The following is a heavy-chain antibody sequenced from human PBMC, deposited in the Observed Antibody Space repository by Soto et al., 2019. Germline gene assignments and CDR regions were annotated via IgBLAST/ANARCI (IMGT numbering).Heavy chain of an antibody. Sequence: EVQLVESGGDLIQPGGSLRLSCAASGFTVSGPYLNWVRQAPGKGLEWVSLINNAGSTYYADSVKGRFTISRDNSKNTLYLEMNSLRGEDTAMYYCTRGRRDAWAASGYWGQGTVVTVSS. V-gene: IGHV3-53*01. CDR2: INNAGST. CDR1: GFTVSGPY. D-gene: IGHD1-26*01. J-gene: IGHJ4*02. CDR3: TRGRRDAWAASGY.